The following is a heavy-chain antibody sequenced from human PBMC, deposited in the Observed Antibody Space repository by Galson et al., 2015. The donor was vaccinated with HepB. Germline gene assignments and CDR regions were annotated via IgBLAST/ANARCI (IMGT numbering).Heavy chain of an antibody. CDR2: IIPILGIA. D-gene: IGHD1-26*01. V-gene: IGHV1-69*02. CDR1: GGTFSSYT. J-gene: IGHJ6*02. Sequence: SVKVSCKASGGTFSSYTISWVRQAPGQGLEWMGRIIPILGIANYAQKFQGRVTITADKSTSTAYMELSSLRSEDTAVYYCARVEYSGSRVARGMDVWGQGTTVTVSS. CDR3: ARVEYSGSRVARGMDV.